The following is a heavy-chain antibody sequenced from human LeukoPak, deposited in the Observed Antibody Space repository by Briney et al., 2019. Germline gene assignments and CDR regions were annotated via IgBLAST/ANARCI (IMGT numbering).Heavy chain of an antibody. J-gene: IGHJ4*02. CDR1: GITFSSYA. CDR3: AKEVATKYYFDY. V-gene: IGHV3-9*01. Sequence: PGGSLRLSCAASGITFSSYAMSWVRQAPGKGLEWVSGISWNSGSIGYADSVKGRFTISRDNAKNSLYLQMNSLRAEDTALYYCAKEVATKYYFDYWGQGTLVTVSS. D-gene: IGHD5-12*01. CDR2: ISWNSGSI.